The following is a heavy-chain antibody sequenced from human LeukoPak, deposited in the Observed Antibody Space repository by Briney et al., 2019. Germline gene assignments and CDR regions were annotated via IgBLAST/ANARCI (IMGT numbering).Heavy chain of an antibody. CDR3: ARAIAAVDYYYGMDV. J-gene: IGHJ6*02. CDR1: GFTFSSYS. D-gene: IGHD2-15*01. Sequence: GGSLRLSCAASGFTFSSYSMNWVRQAPGKGLEWISYISSSSSTIYYADSVKGRFTISRDNVKNSLYLQMNSLRDEDTAVYYCARAIAAVDYYYGMDVWGQGTTVTVSS. V-gene: IGHV3-48*02. CDR2: ISSSSSTI.